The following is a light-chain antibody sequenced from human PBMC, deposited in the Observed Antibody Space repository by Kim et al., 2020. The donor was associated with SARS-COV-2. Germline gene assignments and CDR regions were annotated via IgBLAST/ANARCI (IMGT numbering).Light chain of an antibody. V-gene: IGKV1-17*01. J-gene: IGKJ5*01. CDR2: GAS. CDR1: QDIRND. CDR3: LQHSTYPTT. Sequence: ASGGDRVAITCRANQDIRNDLGWYQQNPGRAPKRLIYGASSLQSGVPSRFSGSGSGTEFTLTFSSVQPKDFATYFCLQHSTYPTTFGLGTRLE.